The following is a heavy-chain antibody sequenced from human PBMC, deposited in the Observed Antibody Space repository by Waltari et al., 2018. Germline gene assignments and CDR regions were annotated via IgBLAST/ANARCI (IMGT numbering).Heavy chain of an antibody. D-gene: IGHD6-19*01. Sequence: EAQLVESGGGLIQPGGSLRLSCEASGFRVSYNYMSWVRQAPGKGLEWVSVIHAGCNTFYGDSVKGRFTISRDISKNTVYLQINSLTVEDSAIYYCARAGLGSPSQWLQLFDSWGQGTLVTVSS. V-gene: IGHV3-53*01. J-gene: IGHJ4*02. CDR2: IHAGCNT. CDR3: ARAGLGSPSQWLQLFDS. CDR1: GFRVSYNY.